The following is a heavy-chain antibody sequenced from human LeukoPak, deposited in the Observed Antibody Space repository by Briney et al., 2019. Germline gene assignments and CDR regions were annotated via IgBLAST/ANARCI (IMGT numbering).Heavy chain of an antibody. CDR2: IYHSGST. J-gene: IGHJ1*01. D-gene: IGHD6-19*01. CDR3: ARVIAVADLEYFQH. CDR1: GGSISSSNW. V-gene: IGHV4-4*02. Sequence: SETLSLTCGVSGGSISSSNWWSWVRQSPGKGLEWIGEIYHSGSTNYNPSLKSRVTISVDKSKNQFSLKLSSVTAADTAVYYCARVIAVADLEYFQHWGQGTLVTVSS.